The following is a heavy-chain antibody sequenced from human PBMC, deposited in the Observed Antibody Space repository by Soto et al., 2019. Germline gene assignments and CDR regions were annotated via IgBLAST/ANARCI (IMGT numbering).Heavy chain of an antibody. V-gene: IGHV1-69*13. D-gene: IGHD6-6*01. CDR2: IIPIFGTA. CDR1: GGTFSSYA. Sequence: ASVKVSCKASGGTFSSYATSWVRQAPGQGLELMGGIIPIFGTANYAQKFQGRVTITADESTSTAYMELSSLRSEDTAVYYCARGWRQLDEPGYYYYYGMDVWGQGTTVTVYS. CDR3: ARGWRQLDEPGYYYYYGMDV. J-gene: IGHJ6*02.